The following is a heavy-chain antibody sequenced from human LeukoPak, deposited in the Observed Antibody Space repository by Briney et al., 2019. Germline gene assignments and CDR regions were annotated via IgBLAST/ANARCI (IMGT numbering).Heavy chain of an antibody. Sequence: ASVTVSCKASGYTFTRYYMHWVRQAPGQGLEWMGWMNTNSDNTGYAQKFQGRVTMTRNTSISTAYRELSSLRSEDTAVYYCARVGGKQWLSYYYYGMDVWGQGTTVTVSS. J-gene: IGHJ6*02. CDR1: GYTFTRYY. D-gene: IGHD6-19*01. V-gene: IGHV1-8*02. CDR3: ARVGGKQWLSYYYYGMDV. CDR2: MNTNSDNT.